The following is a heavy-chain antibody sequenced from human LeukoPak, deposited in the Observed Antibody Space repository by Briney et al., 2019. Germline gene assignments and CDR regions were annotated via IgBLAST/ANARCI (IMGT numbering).Heavy chain of an antibody. CDR1: GGSISSGGYY. Sequence: SETLSLTCTVSGGSISSGGYYWSWIRQPPGKGLEWIGYIYHSGSTYYNPSLKSRVTISVDRSKNQFSLKLSSVTAADTAVYYCARARPYYYYMDVGGKGTTVTVS. D-gene: IGHD6-6*01. CDR2: IYHSGST. J-gene: IGHJ6*03. V-gene: IGHV4-30-2*01. CDR3: ARARPYYYYMDV.